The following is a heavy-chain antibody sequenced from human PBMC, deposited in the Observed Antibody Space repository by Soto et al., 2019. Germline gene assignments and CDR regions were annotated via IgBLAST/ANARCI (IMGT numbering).Heavy chain of an antibody. J-gene: IGHJ4*02. Sequence: EVQLVESGGGLVQPGGSLRLSCAACGFSFSSYRIHWVRQAPGKGLVWVSRIKTDGSSTDYADSVKGRFTISRDNAKNTLYLQMNSLRAEDTAVYYCAKREGNTYGLFHWGQGTLVTVSS. V-gene: IGHV3-74*01. CDR3: AKREGNTYGLFH. CDR2: IKTDGSST. D-gene: IGHD5-18*01. CDR1: GFSFSSYR.